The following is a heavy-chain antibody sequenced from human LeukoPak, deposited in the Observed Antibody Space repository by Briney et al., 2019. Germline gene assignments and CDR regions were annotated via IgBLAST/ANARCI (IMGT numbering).Heavy chain of an antibody. CDR1: GFSFGSYS. CDR3: ARKGYYDSGAFDI. Sequence: PGGSLRLSCEVSGFSFGSYSMNWVRQAPGKGLEWVSSITSSGSYINYADSVKGRFTTSRDNAKNSLYLQMNSLRAEDTAVYYCARKGYYDSGAFDIWGQGTMVTVSS. V-gene: IGHV3-21*01. CDR2: ITSSGSYI. D-gene: IGHD3-22*01. J-gene: IGHJ3*02.